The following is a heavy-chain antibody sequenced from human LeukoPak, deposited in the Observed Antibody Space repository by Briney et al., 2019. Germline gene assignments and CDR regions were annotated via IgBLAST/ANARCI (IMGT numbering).Heavy chain of an antibody. V-gene: IGHV5-51*01. Sequence: GESLKISCKGSGYSLTSYWLAWVRQMPGKGLEWMGIIYPGDSDTRYSLSFQGQVTISADKTIGTAYLQWSSLRASDTAVYYCARLGLVRGVLDYWGQGTLVTVSS. D-gene: IGHD3-10*01. CDR3: ARLGLVRGVLDY. CDR2: IYPGDSDT. CDR1: GYSLTSYW. J-gene: IGHJ4*02.